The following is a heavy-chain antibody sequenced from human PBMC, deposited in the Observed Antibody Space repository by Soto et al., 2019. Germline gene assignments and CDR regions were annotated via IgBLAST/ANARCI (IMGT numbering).Heavy chain of an antibody. CDR3: ARPKDYDDCLDL. Sequence: GASVKVSCKASGYIFTSYYIHWVRQAPGQGLEWMGLINPSGGTTNYAQKFQGRVTMTRDTSTSTVYMELSSLISEDTAVYYCARPKDYDDCLDLWGQGTLVTVSS. CDR1: GYIFTSYY. CDR2: INPSGGTT. V-gene: IGHV1-46*01. J-gene: IGHJ4*02. D-gene: IGHD3-22*01.